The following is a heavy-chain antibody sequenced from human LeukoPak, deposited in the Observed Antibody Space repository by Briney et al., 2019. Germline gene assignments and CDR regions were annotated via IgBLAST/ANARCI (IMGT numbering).Heavy chain of an antibody. Sequence: GGSLRLSCAASGFTFSSYAMSWVRQAPGKGLEWVSAISGSGGSTYYADSVKGRFTISRDNSKNTLYLQMNSLRAEDTAVYYCAKLRDGYNYLRYYFDYWGQGTLVTVSS. D-gene: IGHD5-24*01. CDR1: GFTFSSYA. V-gene: IGHV3-23*01. CDR3: AKLRDGYNYLRYYFDY. CDR2: ISGSGGST. J-gene: IGHJ4*02.